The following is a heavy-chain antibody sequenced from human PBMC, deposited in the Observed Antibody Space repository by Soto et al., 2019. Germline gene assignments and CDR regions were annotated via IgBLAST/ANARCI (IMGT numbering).Heavy chain of an antibody. D-gene: IGHD3-22*01. Sequence: PSETLSLTCTVSGGSISSSSYYWGWIRQPPGKGLEWIGSIYYSGSTYYNPSLKSRVTMSVDTSKNQFSLKLSSVTAADTAVYYCATSYPGYDSSGYYWRWFDPWGQGTLVTVSS. CDR3: ATSYPGYDSSGYYWRWFDP. CDR1: GGSISSSSYY. CDR2: IYYSGST. J-gene: IGHJ5*02. V-gene: IGHV4-39*01.